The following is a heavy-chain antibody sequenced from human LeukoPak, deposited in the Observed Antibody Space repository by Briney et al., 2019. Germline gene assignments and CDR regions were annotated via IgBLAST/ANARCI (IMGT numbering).Heavy chain of an antibody. J-gene: IGHJ4*02. CDR1: GFTSNTYA. V-gene: IGHV3-21*01. CDR3: AREMPYYYDSSGMGGFDY. CDR2: ISSISSYI. Sequence: NAGGSLRLSCAASGFTSNTYAMSWVRQAPGKGLEWVSSISSISSYIYYADSVKGRFTISRDNAKNSLYLQMNSLRAEDTAVYYCAREMPYYYDSSGMGGFDYWGQGTLVTVSS. D-gene: IGHD3-22*01.